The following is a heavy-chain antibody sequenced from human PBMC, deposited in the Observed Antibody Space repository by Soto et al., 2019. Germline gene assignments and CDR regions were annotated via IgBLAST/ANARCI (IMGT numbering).Heavy chain of an antibody. CDR2: IYSNGDT. J-gene: IGHJ6*02. Sequence: SETLYITCSVSGDSINRGGYYWSWIRQHPGKGLEWIGYIYSNGDTYYNPSLKSRVTISVDTSKNQFSLNLTSVTAADTAVYYCAIRGSSSSGYYHYAMDVWGQGTTVIVSS. D-gene: IGHD6-6*01. CDR3: AIRGSSSSGYYHYAMDV. CDR1: GDSINRGGYY. V-gene: IGHV4-31*03.